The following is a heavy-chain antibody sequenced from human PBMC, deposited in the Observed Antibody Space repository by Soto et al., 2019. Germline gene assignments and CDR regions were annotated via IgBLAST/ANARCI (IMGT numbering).Heavy chain of an antibody. D-gene: IGHD2-15*01. Sequence: EASVKVSCKASGGTFSSYAISWVRQAPGQGLEWMGGIIPIFGTANYAQKFQGRVTITADESTSTAYMELSSLRSEDTAVYYCARGVVVVVAATRGDYYYYYGMDVWGQGTTVTVSS. V-gene: IGHV1-69*13. CDR3: ARGVVVVVAATRGDYYYYYGMDV. J-gene: IGHJ6*02. CDR1: GGTFSSYA. CDR2: IIPIFGTA.